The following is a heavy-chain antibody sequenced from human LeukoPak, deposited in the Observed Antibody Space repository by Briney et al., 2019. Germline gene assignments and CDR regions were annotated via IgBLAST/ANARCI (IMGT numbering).Heavy chain of an antibody. Sequence: RSGRSLRLSCSASGFTFSIYAMHWVRQTPDRGLEWVGFLSSDGSYDQYRESVRGRFSISRDNSKNTLYLEMNSLTVDDTGVYYCAREGTYPDFWSGYFEYWGQGTLAIVSS. V-gene: IGHV3-30*04. CDR1: GFTFSIYA. J-gene: IGHJ4*02. CDR2: LSSDGSYD. CDR3: AREGTYPDFWSGYFEY. D-gene: IGHD3-3*01.